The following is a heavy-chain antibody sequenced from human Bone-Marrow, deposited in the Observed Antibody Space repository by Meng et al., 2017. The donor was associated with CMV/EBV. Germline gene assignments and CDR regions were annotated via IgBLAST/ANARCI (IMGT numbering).Heavy chain of an antibody. CDR2: INTDGTAT. Sequence: EVQLVESGAGLCQPGGSLRLSCAASGFTFSSSWIFWVRQTPGKGLIGVALINTDGTATYYADSVKGRFTISRDNAKNTLYLQMNGLRDDDTAVYYCSRLYYYWGQGTLVTVSS. CDR1: GFTFSSSW. D-gene: IGHD2-8*01. CDR3: SRLYYY. V-gene: IGHV3-74*01. J-gene: IGHJ4*02.